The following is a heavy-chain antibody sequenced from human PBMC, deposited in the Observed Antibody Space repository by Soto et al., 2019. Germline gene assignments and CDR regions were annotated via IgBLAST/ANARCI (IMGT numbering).Heavy chain of an antibody. CDR2: INSDGSSI. CDR1: GFTFSSYW. J-gene: IGHJ6*02. D-gene: IGHD2-8*01. V-gene: IGHV3-74*01. CDR3: ARNSPGVYALWVDV. Sequence: GGSLRLSCAASGFTFSSYWMHWVRQAPGKGLMWVSRINSDGSSINYADFVKGRLIISRDNAKNTLYLQMNSLRAEGTAVYYCARNSPGVYALWVDVWGQGTTVTVSS.